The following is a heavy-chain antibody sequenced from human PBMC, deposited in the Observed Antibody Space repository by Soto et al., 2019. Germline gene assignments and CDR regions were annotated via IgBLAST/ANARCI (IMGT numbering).Heavy chain of an antibody. D-gene: IGHD6-19*01. V-gene: IGHV1-18*04. J-gene: IGHJ4*02. CDR2: ISAYNGNT. CDR3: ARAGEEGSLAVAGTDFDY. Sequence: GASVKVSCKASGYTFTSYGISWVRQAPGQGLEWMGWISAYNGNTNYAQKLQGRVTMTTDTSTSTAYMELRSLRSDDTAVYYCARAGEEGSLAVAGTDFDYWGQGTLVTVSS. CDR1: GYTFTSYG.